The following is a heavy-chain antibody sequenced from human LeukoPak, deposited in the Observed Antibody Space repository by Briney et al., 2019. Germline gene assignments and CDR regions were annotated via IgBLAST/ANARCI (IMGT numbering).Heavy chain of an antibody. V-gene: IGHV3-20*04. J-gene: IGHJ3*02. CDR2: INWNGGST. Sequence: GGSLRLSCAASGFTFDDYGMSWARQAPGKGLEWVSGINWNGGSTGYADSVEGRFTISRDNAKNSLYLQMNSLRAEDTALYYCARLGVGATRDAFDIWGQGTMVTVSS. CDR3: ARLGVGATRDAFDI. D-gene: IGHD1-26*01. CDR1: GFTFDDYG.